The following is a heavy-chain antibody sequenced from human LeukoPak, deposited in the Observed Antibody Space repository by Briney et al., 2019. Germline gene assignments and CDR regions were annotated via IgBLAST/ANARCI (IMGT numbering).Heavy chain of an antibody. Sequence: PGGSLRLSCAASGFAFNFYAMTWVRQAPGKGLQWVSTFNASGGNTYYADSVRGRFTISRDNSKETLYFQRNSRTAEDTAIYYCAKPISGGLAVSADWFDPWGQGTLVTVSS. D-gene: IGHD6-19*01. CDR1: GFAFNFYA. CDR2: FNASGGNT. V-gene: IGHV3-23*01. J-gene: IGHJ5*02. CDR3: AKPISGGLAVSADWFDP.